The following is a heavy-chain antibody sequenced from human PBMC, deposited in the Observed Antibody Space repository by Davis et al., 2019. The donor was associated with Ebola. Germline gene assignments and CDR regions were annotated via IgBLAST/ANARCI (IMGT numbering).Heavy chain of an antibody. CDR1: GFTFNSYA. V-gene: IGHV3-30*18. CDR2: ISYDGSNY. CDR3: AKEAARGTVTSDHDAFDI. Sequence: GESLKISCAASGFTFNSYAIHWVRQAPGKGLEWVALISYDGSNYYYADFVKGRFTISRDNSKNTLYLQMNSLRTEDTAVYYCAKEAARGTVTSDHDAFDIWGQGTVVTVSS. J-gene: IGHJ3*02. D-gene: IGHD4-17*01.